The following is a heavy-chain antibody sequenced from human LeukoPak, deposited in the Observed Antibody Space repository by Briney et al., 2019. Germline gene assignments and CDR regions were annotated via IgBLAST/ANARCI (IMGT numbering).Heavy chain of an antibody. V-gene: IGHV4-4*02. J-gene: IGHJ4*02. D-gene: IGHD5-18*01. CDR1: GDSISSSNW. CDR2: IYHSGAT. Sequence: SETLSLTCAVSGDSISSSNWWSWVRQPPGKGLEWIGEIYHSGATNYNPSLKSRVTISVDTSKNQFSLKLSSVTAADTAVYYCARHLGVTVGYSYGERFDYWGQGTLVTVSS. CDR3: ARHLGVTVGYSYGERFDY.